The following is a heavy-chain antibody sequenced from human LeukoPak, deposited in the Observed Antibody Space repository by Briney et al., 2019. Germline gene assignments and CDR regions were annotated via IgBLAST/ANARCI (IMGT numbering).Heavy chain of an antibody. CDR3: AKHGPYYYDSSGYYPAYFDY. V-gene: IGHV3-23*01. J-gene: IGHJ4*02. D-gene: IGHD3-22*01. CDR1: GFTFSSYA. CDR2: ISGSGGST. Sequence: GGSLRLSCAASGFTFSSYAMSWVRQAPGKGLEWVSAISGSGGSTYYADSVKGRFTISRDNSKNTLYLQMNSLRAEDTGVYYCAKHGPYYYDSSGYYPAYFDYWGQGTLVTVSS.